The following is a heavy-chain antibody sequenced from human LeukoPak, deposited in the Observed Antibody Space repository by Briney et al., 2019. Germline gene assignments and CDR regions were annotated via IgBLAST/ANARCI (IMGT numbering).Heavy chain of an antibody. D-gene: IGHD6-19*01. CDR1: GFTFSSYA. J-gene: IGHJ4*02. Sequence: GGSLRLSCAASGFTFSSYAMHWVRQAPGKGLEWVAVISYDGSNKYYTDSVKGRFTISRDNSKNTLYLQMNSLRAEDRAVYYCARDSDSSGWYEGMEYWGQRTLVTVSS. CDR2: ISYDGSNK. CDR3: ARDSDSSGWYEGMEY. V-gene: IGHV3-30-3*01.